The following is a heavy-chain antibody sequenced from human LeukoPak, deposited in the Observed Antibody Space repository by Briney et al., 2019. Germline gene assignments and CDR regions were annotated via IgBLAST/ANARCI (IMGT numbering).Heavy chain of an antibody. Sequence: SETLSLTCTVSGGSISSSSYYWGWIRQPPGKGLEWIGSIYYSGSTYYNPSLKSRVTISVDTSKNQFSLKLSSVTAADTAVYYCAREGPRREFGKLIVGFRGWLDPWGQGTLVTVSS. D-gene: IGHD3-16*02. CDR1: GGSISSSSYY. CDR3: AREGPRREFGKLIVGFRGWLDP. V-gene: IGHV4-39*07. J-gene: IGHJ5*02. CDR2: IYYSGST.